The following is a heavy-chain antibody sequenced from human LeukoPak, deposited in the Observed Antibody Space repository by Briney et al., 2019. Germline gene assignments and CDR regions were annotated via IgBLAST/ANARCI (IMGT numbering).Heavy chain of an antibody. CDR3: ARTTTVVTEYFQH. V-gene: IGHV1-69*13. D-gene: IGHD4-23*01. J-gene: IGHJ1*01. CDR2: IIPIFGTT. Sequence: SVKVSCKASGGTFSSYAINWVRQAPGQGLEWMGGIIPIFGTTNYAQKFQGRVTITADESTSTAYMELSSLRSEDTAVYFCARTTTVVTEYFQHWGQGTLVTVSS. CDR1: GGTFSSYA.